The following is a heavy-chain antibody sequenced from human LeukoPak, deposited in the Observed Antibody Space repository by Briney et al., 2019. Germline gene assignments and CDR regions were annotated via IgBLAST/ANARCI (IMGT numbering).Heavy chain of an antibody. Sequence: GGSLRLSCAASGFTFSSYAMSWVRQAPGKGLEWVSGIDGSGDYTVYADSVKGRFTISRDNSKNTLYLQMDFLRAEDTAVYYCAKKEGGNYPFDYWGQGALVTISS. V-gene: IGHV3-23*01. J-gene: IGHJ4*02. CDR3: AKKEGGNYPFDY. D-gene: IGHD1-26*01. CDR2: IDGSGDYT. CDR1: GFTFSSYA.